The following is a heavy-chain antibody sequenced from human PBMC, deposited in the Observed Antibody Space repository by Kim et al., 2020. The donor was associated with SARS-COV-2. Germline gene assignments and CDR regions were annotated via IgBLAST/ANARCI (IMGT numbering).Heavy chain of an antibody. CDR1: GGSFSGYY. J-gene: IGHJ4*02. CDR2: INHSGST. D-gene: IGHD3-16*01. V-gene: IGHV4-34*01. Sequence: SETLSLTCAVYGGSFSGYYWSWIRQPPGKGLEWIGEINHSGSTNYNPSLKSRVTISVDTSKNQFSLKLRSVTAADTAVYYCSRGWGKQWGQGTLVTVSS. CDR3: SRGWGKQ.